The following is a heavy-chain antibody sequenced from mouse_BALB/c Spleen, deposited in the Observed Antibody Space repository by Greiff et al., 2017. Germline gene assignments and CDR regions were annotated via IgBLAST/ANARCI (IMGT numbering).Heavy chain of an antibody. V-gene: IGHV3-6*02. CDR1: GYSITSGYY. CDR2: ISYDGSN. J-gene: IGHJ3*01. CDR3: ARDYRYDGAFAY. D-gene: IGHD2-14*01. Sequence: EVQLQQSGPGLVKPSQSLSLTCSVTGYSITSGYYWNWIRQFPGNKLEWMGYISYDGSNNYNPSLKNRISITRDTSKNQFFLKLNSVTTEDTATYYCARDYRYDGAFAYWGQGTLVTVSA.